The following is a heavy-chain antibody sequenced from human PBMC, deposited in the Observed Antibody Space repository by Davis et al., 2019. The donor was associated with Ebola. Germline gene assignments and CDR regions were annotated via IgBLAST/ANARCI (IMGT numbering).Heavy chain of an antibody. CDR3: TTSVGSYYYYYYGMDV. CDR1: GYSISSGYY. Sequence: GGSLRLSCTVSGYSISSGYYWGWTRQPPGKGLEWIGRIKSKTDGGTIDYAAPVKGRFTISRDDSKNTLYMQMKSLKTEDTAVYYCTTSVGSYYYYYYGMDVWGQGTTVTVSS. J-gene: IGHJ6*02. CDR2: IKSKTDGGTI. D-gene: IGHD1-26*01. V-gene: IGHV3-15*01.